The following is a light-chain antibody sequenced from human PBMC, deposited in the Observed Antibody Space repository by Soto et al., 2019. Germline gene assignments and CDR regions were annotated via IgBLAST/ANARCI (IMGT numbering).Light chain of an antibody. Sequence: EIVLTQSPDTLSLSPGERATLFCRASQTLSIGSLAWYQQKPRQAPRLLIYGASNRATGIPDRFSGSGSGTDFTLTISRLEPEDFAVYYCQQYGSSGTFGQGTKVDI. V-gene: IGKV3-20*01. J-gene: IGKJ1*01. CDR3: QQYGSSGT. CDR1: QTLSIGS. CDR2: GAS.